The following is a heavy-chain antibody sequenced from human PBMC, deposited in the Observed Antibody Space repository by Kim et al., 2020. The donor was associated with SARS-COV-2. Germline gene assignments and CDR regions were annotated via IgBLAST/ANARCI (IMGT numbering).Heavy chain of an antibody. CDR2: INHSGST. V-gene: IGHV4-34*01. Sequence: SETLSLTCAVYGGSFSGYYWSWIRQPPGKGLEWIGEINHSGSTNYNPSLKSRVTISVDTSKNQFSLKLSSVTAADTAVYYCARGSTRFYSGHDYLDYWGQGTLVTVSS. J-gene: IGHJ4*02. CDR3: ARGSTRFYSGHDYLDY. CDR1: GGSFSGYY. D-gene: IGHD5-12*01.